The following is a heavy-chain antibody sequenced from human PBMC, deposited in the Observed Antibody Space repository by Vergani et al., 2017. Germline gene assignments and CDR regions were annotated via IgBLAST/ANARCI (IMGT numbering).Heavy chain of an antibody. V-gene: IGHV4-59*11. Sequence: QVQLQESGPGLVKSSETLSLTCSVSFDSIRNLYCNWIRQPPGKGLEWIGSIHYSENTNYNPSLKTRVTISVDTSKNQFSLTLTSVTAADTAVYYCASDLQSGQRADRWGQGILVTVTS. D-gene: IGHD1-26*01. CDR1: FDSIRNLY. CDR2: IHYSENT. J-gene: IGHJ5*02. CDR3: ASDLQSGQRADR.